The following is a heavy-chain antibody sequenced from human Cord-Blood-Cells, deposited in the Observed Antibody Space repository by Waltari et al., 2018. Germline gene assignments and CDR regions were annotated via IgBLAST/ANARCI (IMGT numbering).Heavy chain of an antibody. CDR3: ARDPVGGGVPAAMDYYGMDV. CDR1: GFTFSSYA. V-gene: IGHV3-30*04. Sequence: QVQLVESGGGVVQPGRSLRLSCAASGFTFSSYAMHWVRQAPGRGLEWVAVISYDGGNKSCADSVKGRFTSSRDKAKNTLYLQMNTLRAEDTAVYYCARDPVGGGVPAAMDYYGMDVWGQGTTVTVAS. CDR2: ISYDGGNK. D-gene: IGHD2-2*01. J-gene: IGHJ6*02.